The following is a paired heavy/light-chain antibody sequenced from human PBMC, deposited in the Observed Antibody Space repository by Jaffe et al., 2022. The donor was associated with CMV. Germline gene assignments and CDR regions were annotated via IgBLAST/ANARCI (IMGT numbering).Heavy chain of an antibody. D-gene: IGHD1-26*01. J-gene: IGHJ4*02. CDR2: ISSSSSYI. CDR3: ARGGRVSGRWLTIVGYGAFDY. V-gene: IGHV3-21*01. Sequence: EVQLVESGGGLVKPGGSLRLSCAASGFTFSSYSMNWVRQAPGKGLEWVSSISSSSSYIYYADSVKGRFTISRDNAKNSLYLQMNSLRAEDTAVYYCARGGRVSGRWLTIVGYGAFDYWGQGTLVTVSS. CDR1: GFTFSSYS.
Light chain of an antibody. CDR2: GKN. Sequence: SSELTQDPAVSVALGQTVRITCQGDSLRSYYASWYQQKPGQAPVLVIYGKNNRPSGIPDRFSGSSSGNTASLTITGAQAEDEADYYCNSRDSSGNHPGFGGGTKLTVL. V-gene: IGLV3-19*01. CDR3: NSRDSSGNHPG. CDR1: SLRSYY. J-gene: IGLJ3*02.